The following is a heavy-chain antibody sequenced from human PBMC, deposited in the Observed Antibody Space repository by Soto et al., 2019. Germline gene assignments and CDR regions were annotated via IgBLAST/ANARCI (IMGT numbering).Heavy chain of an antibody. CDR2: MRSKGNSYAT. D-gene: IGHD4-17*01. J-gene: IGHJ6*02. Sequence: GGALRLSCAASGITFSSSAMHWVRQASGKGREWVGRMRSKGNSYATAYAASVKGRFTISRDDSKNTAYLQMNRLKTEDTAVYYCTTREGHYGDYYYYGMHVWGQGTTVTVSS. V-gene: IGHV3-73*01. CDR1: GITFSSSA. CDR3: TTREGHYGDYYYYGMHV.